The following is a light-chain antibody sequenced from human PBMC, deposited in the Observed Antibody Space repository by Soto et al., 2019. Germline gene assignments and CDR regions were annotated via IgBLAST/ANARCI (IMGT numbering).Light chain of an antibody. J-gene: IGLJ2*01. CDR3: AAWDDSLSGVV. V-gene: IGLV1-47*01. CDR1: SSNIGSNY. CDR2: RNN. Sequence: QSVLTPPPSASGTPGQRVTISCSGSSSNIGSNYVYWYQQVPGTAPKLLIYRNNQRPSGVPDRFSGSKSGTSDSLAISGLRSEDEADYYCAAWDDSLSGVVFGGGTQLTVL.